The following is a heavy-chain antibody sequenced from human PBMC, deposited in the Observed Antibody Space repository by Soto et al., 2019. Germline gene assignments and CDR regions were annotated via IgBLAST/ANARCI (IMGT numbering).Heavy chain of an antibody. D-gene: IGHD6-13*01. CDR1: GFSFSSYG. V-gene: IGHV3-33*01. CDR2: IWYDGSNK. CDR3: ARDLYSNSLDY. J-gene: IGHJ4*02. Sequence: QVQLVESGGGVVQPGRSLRLSCAASGFSFSSYGMHWVRQAPGKGLEWVAVIWYDGSNKYYADSVKGRFSISRDDSKNPVYLQMNSLRAEDTAVYYCARDLYSNSLDYWGQGTLVTVSS.